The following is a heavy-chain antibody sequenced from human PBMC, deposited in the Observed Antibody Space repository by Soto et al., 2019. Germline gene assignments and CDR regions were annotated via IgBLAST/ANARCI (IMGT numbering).Heavy chain of an antibody. D-gene: IGHD2-15*01. CDR1: GYTFTSYA. V-gene: IGHV1-18*04. CDR3: ARHCSGGSCYSFDP. CDR2: ISAYNGNT. Sequence: ASVKVSCKASGYTFTSYAISWVRQAPGQGLAWMGWISAYNGNTNYAQKLQGGVTMTTDTSTSTAYLELRSLRSDDTAVYYCARHCSGGSCYSFDPWGQGTLVTVSS. J-gene: IGHJ5*02.